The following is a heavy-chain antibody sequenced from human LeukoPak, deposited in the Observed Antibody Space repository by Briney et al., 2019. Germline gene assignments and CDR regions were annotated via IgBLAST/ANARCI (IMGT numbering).Heavy chain of an antibody. CDR2: INHSGST. Sequence: SETLSLTCDVYGGSFSGYYWSWIRQPPGKGLEGIGEINHSGSTNYNPSLKSRVNISLDTSNNQFSLKLTSVTAADTAVYYCAKGAYCSSTSCYWFDPWGQGTLVTVSS. D-gene: IGHD2-2*01. CDR3: AKGAYCSSTSCYWFDP. CDR1: GGSFSGYY. V-gene: IGHV4-34*01. J-gene: IGHJ5*02.